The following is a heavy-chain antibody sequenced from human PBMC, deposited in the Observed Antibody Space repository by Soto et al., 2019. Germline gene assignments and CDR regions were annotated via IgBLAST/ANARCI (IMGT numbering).Heavy chain of an antibody. CDR2: IIPIFGTA. Sequence: QVQLVQSGAEVKKPGSSVNVSCKASGGTFSSYAISWVRQAPGQGLEWMGGIIPIFGTANYAQKFQGRVTITADESTSTAYMELSSLRSEDTAVYYCAREGDYYDSSGYNFPAFDIWGQGTMVTVSS. V-gene: IGHV1-69*01. J-gene: IGHJ3*02. CDR1: GGTFSSYA. D-gene: IGHD3-22*01. CDR3: AREGDYYDSSGYNFPAFDI.